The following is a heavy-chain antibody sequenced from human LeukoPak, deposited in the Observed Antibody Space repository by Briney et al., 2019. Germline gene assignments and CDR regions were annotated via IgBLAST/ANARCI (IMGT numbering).Heavy chain of an antibody. Sequence: PGGSLRLSCAASGFTFSSYSMNWVRQAPGKGLEWVSSISSSSSYIYYADSVKGRFTISRDNAKSSLYLQMNSLRAEDTAVYYCARDRDSSGWYSYFDYWGQGTLVTVSS. CDR2: ISSSSSYI. V-gene: IGHV3-21*01. CDR3: ARDRDSSGWYSYFDY. J-gene: IGHJ4*02. D-gene: IGHD6-19*01. CDR1: GFTFSSYS.